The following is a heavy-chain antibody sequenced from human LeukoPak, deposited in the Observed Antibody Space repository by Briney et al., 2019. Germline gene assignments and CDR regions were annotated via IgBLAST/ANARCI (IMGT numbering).Heavy chain of an antibody. CDR1: GGSISSYY. J-gene: IGHJ3*02. CDR2: IYYSGST. Sequence: SETLSLTCTVSGGSISSYYWSWIRQPPGKGLEWIGYIYYSGSTNYNPSLKSRVTISVDTSKNQFSLKLGSVTAADTAVYYCARVAVAGTWAFDIWGQGTMVTVSS. V-gene: IGHV4-59*01. CDR3: ARVAVAGTWAFDI. D-gene: IGHD6-19*01.